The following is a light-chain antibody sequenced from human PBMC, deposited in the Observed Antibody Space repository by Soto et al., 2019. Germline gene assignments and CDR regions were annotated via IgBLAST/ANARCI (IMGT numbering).Light chain of an antibody. CDR1: SSNIGNYY. CDR3: GTWDSSLNIFV. Sequence: QYVLTEPRSVSAAPGQKVTMSCYGGSSNIGNYYVSWHQQLPGTAPKLVIYENDKRPSGIPDRFSGSKSGTSATLGITGLQTGDEADYYCGTWDSSLNIFVFGTGTKVTVL. V-gene: IGLV1-51*02. J-gene: IGLJ1*01. CDR2: END.